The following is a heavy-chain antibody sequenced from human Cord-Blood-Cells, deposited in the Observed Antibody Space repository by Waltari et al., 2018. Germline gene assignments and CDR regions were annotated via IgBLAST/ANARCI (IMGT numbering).Heavy chain of an antibody. J-gene: IGHJ4*02. Sequence: QVQLVESGGGVVQPGRSLRLSCAASGFTFSSYGMHWVRQAPGKGLEWLAVIWYDGSNKYYADAVKGRFTISRDNSKNTLYLQMNSLRAEDTAVYYCARGGGDPYYFDYWGQGTLVTVSS. V-gene: IGHV3-33*01. CDR3: ARGGGDPYYFDY. D-gene: IGHD3-16*01. CDR2: IWYDGSNK. CDR1: GFTFSSYG.